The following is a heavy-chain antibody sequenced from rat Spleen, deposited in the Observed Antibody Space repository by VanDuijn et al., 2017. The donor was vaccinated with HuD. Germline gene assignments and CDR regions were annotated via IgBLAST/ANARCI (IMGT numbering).Heavy chain of an antibody. Sequence: EVQLVESGGGLVQPGRSLKLSCAASGFTFSNYYMAWVRQAPTKGLEWVAYISTGGGNTYYRDSVKGRFTVSRDNAKSTLYLQMDSLRSEDTATYYCAKDYSSSLYYFDSWGQGVMVTVSS. J-gene: IGHJ2*01. CDR2: ISTGGGNT. D-gene: IGHD1-2*01. CDR3: AKDYSSSLYYFDS. CDR1: GFTFSNYY. V-gene: IGHV5-27*01.